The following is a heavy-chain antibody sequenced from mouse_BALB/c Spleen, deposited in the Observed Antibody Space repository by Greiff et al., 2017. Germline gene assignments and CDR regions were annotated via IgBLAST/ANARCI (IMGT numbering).Heavy chain of an antibody. Sequence: EVHLVESGGGLVKPGGSLKLSCAASGFTFSSYDMSWVRQTPEKRLEWVAYISSGGGSTYYPDTVKGRFTISRDNAKNTLYLQMSSLKSEDTAMYYCARQTTYAMDYWGQGTSVTVSS. CDR2: ISSGGGST. V-gene: IGHV5-12-1*01. CDR3: ARQTTYAMDY. J-gene: IGHJ4*01. D-gene: IGHD2-1*01. CDR1: GFTFSSYD.